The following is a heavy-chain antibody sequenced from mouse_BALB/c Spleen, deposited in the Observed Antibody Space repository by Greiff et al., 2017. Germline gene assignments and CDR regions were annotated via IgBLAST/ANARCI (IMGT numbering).Heavy chain of an antibody. V-gene: IGHV5-6-5*01. D-gene: IGHD1-1*01. Sequence: EVKLVESGGGLVKPGGSLKLSCAASGFTFSDYYMYWVRQTPEKRLEWVASISSGGSTYYPDSVKGRFTISRDNARNILYLQMSSLRSEDTAMYYCARQDYYGSSSAWFAYWGQGTLVTVSA. CDR1: GFTFSDYY. CDR2: ISSGGST. CDR3: ARQDYYGSSSAWFAY. J-gene: IGHJ3*01.